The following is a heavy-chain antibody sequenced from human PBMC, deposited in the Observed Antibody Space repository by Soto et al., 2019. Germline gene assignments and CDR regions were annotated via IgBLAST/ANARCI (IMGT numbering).Heavy chain of an antibody. CDR3: AREVSGRYYDYFDY. Sequence: ASVNVSCKASGYTFTSYGISWVRQAPGQWLEWIGWISAYNGNTNYAQKLQGRVTMTTDTSTSTAYMELRSLRSDDTAVYYCAREVSGRYYDYFDYWGQGTLVTASS. J-gene: IGHJ4*02. D-gene: IGHD1-26*01. CDR1: GYTFTSYG. CDR2: ISAYNGNT. V-gene: IGHV1-18*01.